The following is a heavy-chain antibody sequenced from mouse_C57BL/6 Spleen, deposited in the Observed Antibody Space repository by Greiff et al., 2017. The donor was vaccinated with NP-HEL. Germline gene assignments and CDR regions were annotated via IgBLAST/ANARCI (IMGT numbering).Heavy chain of an antibody. Sequence: QVQLQQSGAELVRPGASVTLSCKASGYTFTDYEMHWVKQTPVHGLEWIGAIDPETGGTAYNQKFKGKAILTADKSSSTAYMELRSLTSEDSAVYYCTRSGSSYRGYFDVWGTGTTVTVSS. CDR3: TRSGSSYRGYFDV. CDR1: GYTFTDYE. V-gene: IGHV1-15*01. D-gene: IGHD1-1*01. J-gene: IGHJ1*03. CDR2: IDPETGGT.